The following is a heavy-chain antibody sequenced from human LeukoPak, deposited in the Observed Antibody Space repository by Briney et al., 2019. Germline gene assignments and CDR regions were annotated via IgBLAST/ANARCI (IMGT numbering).Heavy chain of an antibody. CDR1: GWSFSGYY. CDR2: INHSGIT. V-gene: IGHV4-34*01. CDR3: ANRYYDFWSGYYRGFFDY. J-gene: IGHJ4*02. D-gene: IGHD3-3*01. Sequence: PLETLSLTCAAYGWSFSGYYWSWIRQPPGKGLEWIGVINHSGITNDNPSLKSRVTISVDTSKNQFSLKLSSVTAADTAVYYCANRYYDFWSGYYRGFFDYWGQGTLVTVSS.